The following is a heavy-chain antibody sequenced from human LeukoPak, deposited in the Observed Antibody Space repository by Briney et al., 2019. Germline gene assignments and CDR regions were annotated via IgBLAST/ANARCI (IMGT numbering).Heavy chain of an antibody. CDR3: ARWCSSTSCYAFDI. Sequence: ASVKVSCKASGYTFTSYAMNWVRQAPGQGLEWMGWINTNTGNPTYAQGFTGRFVFSLDTSVSTAYLQISSLKAEDTAVYYCARWCSSTSCYAFDIWGQGTMDTVSS. J-gene: IGHJ3*02. CDR1: GYTFTSYA. V-gene: IGHV7-4-1*02. CDR2: INTNTGNP. D-gene: IGHD2-2*01.